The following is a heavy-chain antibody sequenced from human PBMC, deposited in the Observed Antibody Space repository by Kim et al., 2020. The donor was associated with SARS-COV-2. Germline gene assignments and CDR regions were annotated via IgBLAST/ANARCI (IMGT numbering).Heavy chain of an antibody. J-gene: IGHJ6*02. D-gene: IGHD4-17*01. CDR3: ARSKGDYYLNNYGMDV. CDR1: GGSISSYY. Sequence: SETLSLTCTVSGGSISSYYWSWIRQPPGKGLEWIGYIYYSGSTNYNPSLKSRVTISVDTSKNQFPLKLSSVTAADTAVYYCARSKGDYYLNNYGMDVWGQGTPVTVSS. V-gene: IGHV4-59*01. CDR2: IYYSGST.